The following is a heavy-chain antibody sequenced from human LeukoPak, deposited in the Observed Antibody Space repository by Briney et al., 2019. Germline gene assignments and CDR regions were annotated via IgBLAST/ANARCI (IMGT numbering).Heavy chain of an antibody. Sequence: SETLSLTCTVSGASVSSDNLYWSWIRQPAGKGLEWIGRIYTTGSTNYNPSLKSRVTISVDTSKNQFSLKLSSVTAADTAVYYCATALSCDGYYFDHWAQGTLVTVSS. CDR2: IYTTGST. D-gene: IGHD5-24*01. CDR1: GASVSSDNLY. J-gene: IGHJ4*02. V-gene: IGHV4-61*02. CDR3: ATALSCDGYYFDH.